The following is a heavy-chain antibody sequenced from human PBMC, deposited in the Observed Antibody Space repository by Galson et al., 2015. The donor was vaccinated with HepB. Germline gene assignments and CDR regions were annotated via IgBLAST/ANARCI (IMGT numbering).Heavy chain of an antibody. Sequence: SLRLSCAASGFTFSSYEMNWVRQAPGKGLEWVSYISSSGSTIYYADSVKGRFTISRDNAKNSLYLQMNSLRAEDTAVYYCAREAQLVRWFDPWGQGTLVTVSS. CDR2: ISSSGSTI. V-gene: IGHV3-48*03. J-gene: IGHJ5*02. CDR3: AREAQLVRWFDP. CDR1: GFTFSSYE. D-gene: IGHD6-6*01.